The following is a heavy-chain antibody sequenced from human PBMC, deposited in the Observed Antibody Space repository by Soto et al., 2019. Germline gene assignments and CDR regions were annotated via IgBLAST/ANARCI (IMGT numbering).Heavy chain of an antibody. J-gene: IGHJ1*01. CDR1: GFSLNTGGVT. CDR2: IYWDDGK. Sequence: SGPTLVNPTQTLTLTCVFSGFSLNTGGVTVGWIRQPPRKALEWVALIYWDDGKRYSPSLKSRLTITKETSRNQVVLTMTNVDPEDTATYFCAHSPAPRVYFQHWGEGTLVTV. V-gene: IGHV2-5*02. D-gene: IGHD3-10*01. CDR3: AHSPAPRVYFQH.